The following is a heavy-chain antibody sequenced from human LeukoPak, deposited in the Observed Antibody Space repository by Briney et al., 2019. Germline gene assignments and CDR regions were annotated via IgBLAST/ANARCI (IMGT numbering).Heavy chain of an antibody. CDR3: ARGRYDFWSGYWPLDWYFDL. V-gene: IGHV4-31*03. CDR2: VFYSGST. Sequence: PSETLSLTCTVSGGSISSGGYYWSWIRQHPGKGLEWIGYVFYSGSTYYNPSLESRVTISVDTSKNQFSLKLSSVTAADTAVYYCARGRYDFWSGYWPLDWYFDLWGRGTLVTVSS. J-gene: IGHJ2*01. D-gene: IGHD3-3*01. CDR1: GGSISSGGYY.